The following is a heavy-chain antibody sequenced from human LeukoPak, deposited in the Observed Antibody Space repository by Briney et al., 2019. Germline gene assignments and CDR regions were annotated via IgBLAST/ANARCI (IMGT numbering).Heavy chain of an antibody. V-gene: IGHV3-53*01. CDR1: GLAFSSHA. D-gene: IGHD2-2*01. CDR2: IYSGGST. J-gene: IGHJ4*02. Sequence: GGSLRLSCEASGLAFSSHAMTWVRQAPGKGLEWVSVIYSGGSTYYADSVKGRFTISRDNSKNTLYLQMNSLRAEDTAVYYCARYCSSTSLLEYFDYWGQGTLVTVSS. CDR3: ARYCSSTSLLEYFDY.